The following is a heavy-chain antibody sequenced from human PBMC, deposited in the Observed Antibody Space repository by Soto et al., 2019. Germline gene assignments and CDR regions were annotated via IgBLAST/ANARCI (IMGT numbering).Heavy chain of an antibody. V-gene: IGHV3-30-3*01. CDR1: GVTFNSYS. J-gene: IGHJ4*02. D-gene: IGHD3-22*01. CDR3: ARELTAFDT. CDR2: LTSDGGKE. Sequence: QEYLVESGGGVVRPGTSLKLSCSASGVTFNSYSFHWVRQPPGEGLEWVASLTSDGGKENYAESVRGRFSLSRDNSNNIFYLQINSVRPEDTAVYYCARELTAFDTWGQGTLVAVSS.